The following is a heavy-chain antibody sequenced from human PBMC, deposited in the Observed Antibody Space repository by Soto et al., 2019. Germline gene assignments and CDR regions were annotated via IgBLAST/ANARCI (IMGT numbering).Heavy chain of an antibody. Sequence: PGGSLRLSCAASGFTFSSYAMSWVRQAPGKGLEWVSAISGSGGSTYYADSVKGRFTISRDNSKNTLYLQMNSLRAEDTAVYYCAKESYYYGSGSYPDPLDYWGQGTLVTVSS. V-gene: IGHV3-23*01. CDR1: GFTFSSYA. J-gene: IGHJ4*02. D-gene: IGHD3-10*01. CDR2: ISGSGGST. CDR3: AKESYYYGSGSYPDPLDY.